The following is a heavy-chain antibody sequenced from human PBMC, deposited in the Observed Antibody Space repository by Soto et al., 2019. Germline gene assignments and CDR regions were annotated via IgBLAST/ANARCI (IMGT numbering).Heavy chain of an antibody. D-gene: IGHD3-3*01. J-gene: IGHJ6*02. CDR1: GGSISSYY. CDR2: IYYSGST. V-gene: IGHV4-59*01. CDR3: ASSTYYDFWSGYSYYYYYGMDV. Sequence: SETLSLTCTVSGGSISSYYWSWIRQPPGKGLEWIGYIYYSGSTNYNPSLKSRVTISVDTSKNQFSLKLSPVTAADTAVYYCASSTYYDFWSGYSYYYYYGMDVWGQGTTVTVSS.